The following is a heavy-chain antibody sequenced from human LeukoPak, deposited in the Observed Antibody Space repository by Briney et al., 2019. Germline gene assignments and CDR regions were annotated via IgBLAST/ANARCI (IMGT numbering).Heavy chain of an antibody. CDR1: GYTFTSYW. Sequence: GESLKISCEGSGYTFTSYWIAWVRQMPGKGLEWMGIIYPGDSDTRYSPSFQGQVTISADKSISTAYLQWSSLKASDTAMYYCASSRYYDSSGYYYYPDEGRFGAFDIWGQGTMVTVSS. V-gene: IGHV5-51*01. D-gene: IGHD3-22*01. CDR2: IYPGDSDT. CDR3: ASSRYYDSSGYYYYPDEGRFGAFDI. J-gene: IGHJ3*02.